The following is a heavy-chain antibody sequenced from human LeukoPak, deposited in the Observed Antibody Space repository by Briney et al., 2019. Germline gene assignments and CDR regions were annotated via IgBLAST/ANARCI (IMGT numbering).Heavy chain of an antibody. J-gene: IGHJ4*02. D-gene: IGHD1-1*01. CDR2: ISSSGNTK. V-gene: IGHV3-48*03. Sequence: GGSLRLSCAASGFTFSSYEMNWVRQAPGKGLEWVSYISSSGNTKYYADSVKGRFTISRDNTKKSLYLQMNSLSAEDTAVYYCAAGTELYWGQGTLVTVSS. CDR1: GFTFSSYE. CDR3: AAGTELY.